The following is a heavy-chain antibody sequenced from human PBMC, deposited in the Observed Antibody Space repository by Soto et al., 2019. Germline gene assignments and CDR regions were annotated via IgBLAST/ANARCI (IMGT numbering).Heavy chain of an antibody. CDR2: ISAYNGNT. Sequence: ASVQASCKASGYTFTSYGISWVRQAPGQGLEWMGWISAYNGNTNYAQKLQGRVTMTTDTSTSTAYMELRSLRSDDTAVYYCARDRRRAAAGRPPLDAWCQGIRVTVSS. J-gene: IGHJ5*02. CDR3: ARDRRRAAAGRPPLDA. V-gene: IGHV1-18*01. D-gene: IGHD6-13*01. CDR1: GYTFTSYG.